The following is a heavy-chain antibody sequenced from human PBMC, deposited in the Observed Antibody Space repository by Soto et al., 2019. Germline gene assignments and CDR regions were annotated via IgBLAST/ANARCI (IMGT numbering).Heavy chain of an antibody. Sequence: ESGGGVVQHGRSLKLSCAASGFTFSSYGMHWVRQAPGKGLEWVAVIWYDGSNKYYADSVKGRFTISRDNSKHTLYLQMNSLRAEDTAVYYCARQQLVSFDYWGQGTLVTVSS. J-gene: IGHJ4*02. CDR1: GFTFSSYG. D-gene: IGHD6-13*01. CDR3: ARQQLVSFDY. CDR2: IWYDGSNK. V-gene: IGHV3-33*01.